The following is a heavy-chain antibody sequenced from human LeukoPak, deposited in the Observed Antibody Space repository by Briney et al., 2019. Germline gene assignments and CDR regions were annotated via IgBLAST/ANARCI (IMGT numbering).Heavy chain of an antibody. CDR2: IYTGGST. J-gene: IGHJ4*02. D-gene: IGHD2-15*01. V-gene: IGHV4-61*02. Sequence: PSQTLSLTCTVSGGSISSGSYYWSWIRQAAGRGVEWIGRIYTGGSTNYNPSLKSRVTISVDTSKNQFSLKLSSVTAADTAVYYCARDKRGGRPYYIDSWGQGTLVTVSS. CDR3: ARDKRGGRPYYIDS. CDR1: GGSISSGSYY.